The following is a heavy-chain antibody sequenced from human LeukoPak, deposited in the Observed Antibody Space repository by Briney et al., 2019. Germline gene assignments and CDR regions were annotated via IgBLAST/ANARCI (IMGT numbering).Heavy chain of an antibody. CDR2: INHSGST. Sequence: SETLSLTCAVYGGSFSGYYWSWIRQPPGKGLEWIGEINHSGSTNYNPSLKSRVTISVDTSRNQFSLQLSSVTAADTAVYYCERRPRYFDIWGQGTMVTVSS. V-gene: IGHV4-34*01. D-gene: IGHD3-9*01. CDR3: ERRPRYFDI. J-gene: IGHJ3*02. CDR1: GGSFSGYY.